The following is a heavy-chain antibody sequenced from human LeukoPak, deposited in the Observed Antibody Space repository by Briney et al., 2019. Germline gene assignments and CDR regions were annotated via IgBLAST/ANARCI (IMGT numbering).Heavy chain of an antibody. V-gene: IGHV4-61*02. J-gene: IGHJ3*02. CDR1: GGSISSGSYY. D-gene: IGHD1-14*01. Sequence: SETLSLTCTVSGGSISSGSYYWSWIRQPGGKGLEWIGRIYTSGSTNYNPSLKSRVTISVDTSKNQFSLKLSSVTAADTAVYSCARAEGVRGAFDIWGQGTMVTVSS. CDR3: ARAEGVRGAFDI. CDR2: IYTSGST.